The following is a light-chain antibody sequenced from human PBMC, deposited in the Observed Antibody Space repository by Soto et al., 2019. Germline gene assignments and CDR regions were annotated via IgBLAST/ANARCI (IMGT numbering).Light chain of an antibody. Sequence: DIQMTQSPSSVSASVGDTVSITCRASQDISNWLAWYQQKPGRAPKLLIYRASTLHTGVPSRFSGSGYGTDFTLTISGLLPEDFATYSCKQVHSFPITFGQGTLLEIK. CDR3: KQVHSFPIT. CDR2: RAS. CDR1: QDISNW. V-gene: IGKV1-12*01. J-gene: IGKJ5*01.